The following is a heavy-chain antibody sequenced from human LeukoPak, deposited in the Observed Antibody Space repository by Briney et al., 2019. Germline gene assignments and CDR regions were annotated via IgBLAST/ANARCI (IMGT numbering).Heavy chain of an antibody. Sequence: SETLSLTCTVSGGSISSSSYYWGWIRQPPGQGLEWIGSIYYSGSTYYNSSLKSRVTISVDTSKNLFSLKLSSVTAADTAVYYCATHSSSWGEFDYWGQGTLVTVSS. CDR1: GGSISSSSYY. V-gene: IGHV4-39*01. D-gene: IGHD6-13*01. CDR2: IYYSGST. J-gene: IGHJ4*02. CDR3: ATHSSSWGEFDY.